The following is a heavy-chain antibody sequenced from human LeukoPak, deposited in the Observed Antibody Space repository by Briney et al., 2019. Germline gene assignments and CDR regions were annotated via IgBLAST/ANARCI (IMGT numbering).Heavy chain of an antibody. D-gene: IGHD3-22*01. J-gene: IGHJ4*02. CDR1: EFTFSKYG. CDR2: ISFDINDR. V-gene: IGHV3-30*03. CDR3: ARAPPRGLDYYDSSGSDY. Sequence: GGSLRLSCAASEFTFSKYGMHWVRQAPGKGLEWVASISFDINDRKYAESVRGRFTISRDNSKNTLYLQMNSLRAEDTAVYYCARAPPRGLDYYDSSGSDYWGQGTLVTVSS.